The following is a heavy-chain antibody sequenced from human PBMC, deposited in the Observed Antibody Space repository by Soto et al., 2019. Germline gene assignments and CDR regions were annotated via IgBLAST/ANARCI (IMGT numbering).Heavy chain of an antibody. V-gene: IGHV1-69*12. D-gene: IGHD6-13*01. CDR2: IIPIFGTA. CDR3: ASLIAAAGPPHSPRYYYGMDV. CDR1: GGTFSSYA. J-gene: IGHJ6*02. Sequence: QVQLVQSGAEVKKPGSSVKVSCKASGGTFSSYAISWVRQAPGQGLEWMGGIIPIFGTADYAQKFQGRVTITANEPPRTPYMELSSLRSEDTAVYYCASLIAAAGPPHSPRYYYGMDVWGQGTTVTVSS.